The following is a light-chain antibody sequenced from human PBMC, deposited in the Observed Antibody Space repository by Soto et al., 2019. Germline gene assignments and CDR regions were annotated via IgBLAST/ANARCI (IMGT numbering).Light chain of an antibody. CDR3: QQSYSTPVT. Sequence: DIQMTQSPSYLSASVGDRVTISCRAGQSISTFLSWYQHKPGKAPRLLIYTASSLQSGVPSRFSGSGSGTELNLTISSLQPEDVATYYCQQSYSTPVTLGPGTKVEI. CDR2: TAS. CDR1: QSISTF. V-gene: IGKV1-39*01. J-gene: IGKJ3*01.